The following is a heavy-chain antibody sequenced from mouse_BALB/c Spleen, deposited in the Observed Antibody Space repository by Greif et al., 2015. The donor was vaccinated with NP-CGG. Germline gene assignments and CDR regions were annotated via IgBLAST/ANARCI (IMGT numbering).Heavy chain of an antibody. CDR2: INPSSGYT. Sequence: QVHVKQSGAELARPGASVKMSCKASGYTFTSYTMHWVKQGPGQGLEWIGYINPSSGYTNYNQKFKDKATLTADKSSSTDYMQLSSLTSEDAAVYYCARGEGNSYAMDYWGQGTSVTVSS. D-gene: IGHD2-1*01. J-gene: IGHJ4*01. V-gene: IGHV1-4*01. CDR1: GYTFTSYT. CDR3: ARGEGNSYAMDY.